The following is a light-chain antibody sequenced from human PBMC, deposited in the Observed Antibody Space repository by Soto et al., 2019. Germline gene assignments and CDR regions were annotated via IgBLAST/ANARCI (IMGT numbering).Light chain of an antibody. J-gene: IGLJ1*01. CDR2: EVS. Sequence: QSALTQPPSVSGSPGQSITISCTGTSSDVGSYNLVSWYQQHPGKAPKLMIYEVSKRPSGVSNRFSGSKSGNTASLTISGLQAEDEADYYCCSYAGSSTLDVFGTGTKVTVL. V-gene: IGLV2-23*02. CDR3: CSYAGSSTLDV. CDR1: SSDVGSYNL.